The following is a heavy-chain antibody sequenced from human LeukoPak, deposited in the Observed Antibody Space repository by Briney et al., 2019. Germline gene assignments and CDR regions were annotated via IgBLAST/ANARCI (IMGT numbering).Heavy chain of an antibody. CDR1: GYSFTGYY. CDR2: INPNSGGT. D-gene: IGHD6-19*01. V-gene: IGHV1-2*02. CDR3: ARAEYNSGWNGFDP. Sequence: ASVKVSCKASGYSFTGYYMHWVRQAPGQGLEWMGWINPNSGGTNYAQKFQGRVTMTRDTSISTAYMELSRLRSDDTAVYYCARAEYNSGWNGFDPWGQGTLVTVSS. J-gene: IGHJ5*02.